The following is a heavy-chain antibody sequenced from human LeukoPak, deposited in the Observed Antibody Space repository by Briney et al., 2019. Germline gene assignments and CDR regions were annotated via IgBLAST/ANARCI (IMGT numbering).Heavy chain of an antibody. D-gene: IGHD2/OR15-2a*01. Sequence: GGSLRLSYAASGFSFSSYWMTWVRQAPGKGLEWVANINPDGDKKTYVDSVKGRFTISRDNARNALYLQMSSLGVDDTAVYYCASQPAVIDLDCWGQGALVTVSS. CDR3: ASQPAVIDLDC. J-gene: IGHJ4*02. V-gene: IGHV3-7*01. CDR2: INPDGDKK. CDR1: GFSFSSYW.